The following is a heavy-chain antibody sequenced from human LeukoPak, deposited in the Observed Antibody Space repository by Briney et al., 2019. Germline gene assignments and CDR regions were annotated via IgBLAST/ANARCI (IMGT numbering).Heavy chain of an antibody. CDR3: ARFSPRAMGNYLDF. D-gene: IGHD7-27*01. CDR1: GGSISSYY. CDR2: IYYSGST. V-gene: IGHV4-59*08. Sequence: PSETLSLTCTVSGGSISSYYWSWIRQPPGKGLEWIGYIYYSGSTNYNPSLKSRVTISVDTSKNQFSLKLSSVTAADTAVYYCARFSPRAMGNYLDFWGQGTLVTVSS. J-gene: IGHJ4*02.